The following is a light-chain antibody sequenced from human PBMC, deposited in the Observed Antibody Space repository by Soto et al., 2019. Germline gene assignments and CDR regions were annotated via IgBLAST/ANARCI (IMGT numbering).Light chain of an antibody. J-gene: IGLJ2*01. CDR2: DVS. Sequence: QSALTQPASVSGSPGQSITISCTGTSSDVGGYNYVSWYQQHPGKAPKLMIYDVSNRPSGVSNRISGSKSGNTASLSISGLQAEDEADYYCSAYTSNSTLVVVGGGTKVAV. V-gene: IGLV2-14*01. CDR3: SAYTSNSTLVV. CDR1: SSDVGGYNY.